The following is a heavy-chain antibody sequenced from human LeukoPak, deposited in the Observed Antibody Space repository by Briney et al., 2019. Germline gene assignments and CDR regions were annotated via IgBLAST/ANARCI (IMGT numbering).Heavy chain of an antibody. D-gene: IGHD3/OR15-3a*01. CDR3: ATGPGLVDAFDI. V-gene: IGHV1-24*01. CDR2: FDPEDGET. Sequence: ASVKVSCKVSGYTLTELSMRWVRQAPGKGLEWMGGFDPEDGETIYAQKFQGRVTMTEDASTDTAYMELSSLRSEDTAVYYCATGPGLVDAFDIWGQGTMVTVSS. CDR1: GYTLTELS. J-gene: IGHJ3*02.